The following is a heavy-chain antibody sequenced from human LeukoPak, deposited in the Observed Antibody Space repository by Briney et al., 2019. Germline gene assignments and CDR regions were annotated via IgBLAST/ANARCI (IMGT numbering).Heavy chain of an antibody. Sequence: PGGSLPLPCAASKFTFSNYVMSWVRQAPGKGLEWVSGISGSGGRTYYAESVKGRFTISRDNSKNTLYLQMNSLRAEDTAEYYCAKGSYSSSWYGYFDHGVRGTLVTVSS. D-gene: IGHD6-13*01. J-gene: IGHJ4*02. CDR1: KFTFSNYV. V-gene: IGHV3-23*01. CDR2: ISGSGGRT. CDR3: AKGSYSSSWYGYFDH.